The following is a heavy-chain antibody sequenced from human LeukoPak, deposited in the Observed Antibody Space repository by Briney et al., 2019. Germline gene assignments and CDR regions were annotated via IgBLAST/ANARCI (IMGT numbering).Heavy chain of an antibody. J-gene: IGHJ4*02. D-gene: IGHD3-22*01. V-gene: IGHV4-38-2*01. CDR1: GYSISSGYY. CDR2: IYHSGST. CDR3: ARFPHDSSGYFFDY. Sequence: SETLSLTCAVSGYSISSGYYWGWIRQPPGKGLEWIGSIYHSGSTYYNPSLKSRVTISVDTSKNQFSLKLSSVTAADTAVYYCARFPHDSSGYFFDYWGQGTLVTVSS.